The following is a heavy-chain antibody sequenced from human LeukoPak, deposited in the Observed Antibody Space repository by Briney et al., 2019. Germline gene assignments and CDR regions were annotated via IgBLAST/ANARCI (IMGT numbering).Heavy chain of an antibody. CDR2: IYYSGST. CDR1: GGSISSSSYY. V-gene: IGHV4-39*01. D-gene: IGHD6-13*01. J-gene: IGHJ4*02. CDR3: ARPYSSSWYGIDY. Sequence: SETLSLTCTVSGGSISSSSYYWGWIRQPPGKGLEWIGSIYYSGSTYYNPSLKSRVTISVDTSKNQFSLKLSSVTAADTAVYYCARPYSSSWYGIDYWGQGTLVTVSS.